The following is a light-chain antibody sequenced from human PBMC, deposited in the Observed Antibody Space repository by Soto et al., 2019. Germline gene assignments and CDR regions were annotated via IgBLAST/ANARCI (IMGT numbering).Light chain of an antibody. J-gene: IGKJ1*01. Sequence: ERVMTQSRATRCVWPCEIATLSCRASQSVTGNLAWYHQKPGQAPRLLIYGASTRATGIPARFSGSGSGTEFTLTISSLQSEDFATYYCQQSYSSPPTFGQGTKVDI. V-gene: IGKV3-15*01. CDR2: GAS. CDR3: QQSYSSPPT. CDR1: QSVTGN.